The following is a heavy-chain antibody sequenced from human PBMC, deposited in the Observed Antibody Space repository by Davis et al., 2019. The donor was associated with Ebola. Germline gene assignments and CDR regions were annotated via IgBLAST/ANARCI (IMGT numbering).Heavy chain of an antibody. CDR1: GFTFSSYA. Sequence: GGSLRLSCAASGFTFSSYAMSWVRQAPGKGLEWVSAISGSGGSTYYADSVKGRFTISRDDSKNTAYLQMNSLKTEDTAVYYCTSQPSYIVGVDYWGQGTLVTVSS. CDR3: TSQPSYIVGVDY. D-gene: IGHD1-26*01. CDR2: ISGSGGST. J-gene: IGHJ4*02. V-gene: IGHV3-23*01.